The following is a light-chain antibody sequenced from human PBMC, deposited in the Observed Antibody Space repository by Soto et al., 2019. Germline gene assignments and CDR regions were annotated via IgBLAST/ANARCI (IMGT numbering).Light chain of an antibody. CDR3: QHSYTTPRT. Sequence: DIQMTQSPSSLSASVGDRVSVTCRASQSISTFLNWYQQRPGEAPNLLSYAASSLQSGVPSRFSGSGSGADFTLTIGSLQPEDFATYYCQHSYTTPRTFGQGTKVEVK. V-gene: IGKV1-39*01. J-gene: IGKJ1*01. CDR2: AAS. CDR1: QSISTF.